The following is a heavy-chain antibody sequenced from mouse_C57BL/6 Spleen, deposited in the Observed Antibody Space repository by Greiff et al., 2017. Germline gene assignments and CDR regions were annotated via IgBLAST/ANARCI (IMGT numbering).Heavy chain of an antibody. CDR1: GYTFTDYE. CDR2: IDPETGGT. Sequence: QVQLKESGAELVRPGASVTLSCKASGYTFTDYEMHWVKQTPVHGLEWIGAIDPETGGTAYNQKFKGKAILTADKSSSTAYMELRSQTSEDSAVYYCTREGYGSSSSGFDYWGQGTLVTVSA. J-gene: IGHJ3*01. CDR3: TREGYGSSSSGFDY. V-gene: IGHV1-15*01. D-gene: IGHD1-1*01.